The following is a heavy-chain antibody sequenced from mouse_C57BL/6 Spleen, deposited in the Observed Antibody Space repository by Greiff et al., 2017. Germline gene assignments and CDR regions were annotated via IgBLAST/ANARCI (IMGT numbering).Heavy chain of an antibody. Sequence: VQLQQSGPELVKPGASVKISCKASGYTFTDYYMNWVKQSHGKSLEWIGDINPNNGGTSYNQKFKGKATLTVDTSSSTAYMELRSLTSEDSAVYYCAKNLLGFYYYAMDYWGQGTSVTVSS. V-gene: IGHV1-26*01. J-gene: IGHJ4*01. CDR1: GYTFTDYY. CDR2: INPNNGGT. D-gene: IGHD2-2*01. CDR3: AKNLLGFYYYAMDY.